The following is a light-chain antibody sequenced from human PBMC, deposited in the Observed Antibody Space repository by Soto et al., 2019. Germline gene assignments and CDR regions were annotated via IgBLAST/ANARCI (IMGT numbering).Light chain of an antibody. CDR1: QSVSSN. Sequence: EIVMTQSPATLSVSPGERATLSCRASQSVSSNLAWYQQKPGHAPRLLIYGASTRATGIQARFSGSGSGKEFTLTISRLQSEDFAVYYCQPYNYLVTFGQGTRLENK. CDR2: GAS. J-gene: IGKJ5*01. CDR3: QPYNYLVT. V-gene: IGKV3-15*01.